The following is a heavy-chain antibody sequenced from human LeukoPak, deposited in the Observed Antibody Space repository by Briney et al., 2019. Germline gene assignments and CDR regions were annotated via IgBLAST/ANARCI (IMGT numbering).Heavy chain of an antibody. Sequence: TGESLKISCKGSGYIFSTYWIGWVRQIPGKALEWMGNIYPGDSDTRYSPSFQGQVTISADKSISTAFLHCSSLKASDTAMYYCARPGYCSTTSCSAIDYWGEGTLVTVSS. J-gene: IGHJ4*02. V-gene: IGHV5-51*01. CDR1: GYIFSTYW. CDR3: ARPGYCSTTSCSAIDY. CDR2: IYPGDSDT. D-gene: IGHD2-2*01.